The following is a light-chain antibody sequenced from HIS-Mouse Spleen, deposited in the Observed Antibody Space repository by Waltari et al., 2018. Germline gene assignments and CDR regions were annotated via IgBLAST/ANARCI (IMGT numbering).Light chain of an antibody. Sequence: QSALTQPASVSGSPGQPITIPCTGTSRDVGSYNLVPWYQQHPGKAPKLMIYEGSKRPSGVSNRFSGSKSGNTASLTISGLQAEDEADYYCCSYAGSSTVVFGGGTKLTVL. CDR2: EGS. CDR3: CSYAGSSTVV. V-gene: IGLV2-23*01. CDR1: SRDVGSYNL. J-gene: IGLJ2*01.